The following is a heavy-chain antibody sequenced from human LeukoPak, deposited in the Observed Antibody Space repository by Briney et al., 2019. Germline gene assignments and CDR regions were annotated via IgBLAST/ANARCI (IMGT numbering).Heavy chain of an antibody. CDR3: ARDSDPTYYFDSGPYHAY. CDR1: GYTFTGYY. CDR2: INTNSGGT. Sequence: ASVKVSCKASGYTFTGYYMHWVRQAPGQGLEWMGWINTNSGGTNYAQKFQGRVTMTRDTSISTAYMELSRLKSDDTAVYYCARDSDPTYYFDSGPYHAYWGQGTLVTVSS. J-gene: IGHJ4*02. V-gene: IGHV1-2*02. D-gene: IGHD3-10*01.